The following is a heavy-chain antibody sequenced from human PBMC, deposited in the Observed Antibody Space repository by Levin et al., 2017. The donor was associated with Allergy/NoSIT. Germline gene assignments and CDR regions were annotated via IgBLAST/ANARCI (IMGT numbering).Heavy chain of an antibody. J-gene: IGHJ4*02. CDR2: INPNSGGT. D-gene: IGHD4-17*01. CDR3: ARTRGDYDLQFDY. CDR1: GYTFTAYY. V-gene: IGHV1-2*02. Sequence: ASVKVSCKASGYTFTAYYIHWVRQAPGQGLEWMGWINPNSGGTNYALKFQGRVTLTRDTSISTAYMELSRLRPDDTAVYYCARTRGDYDLQFDYWGQGTLVTVSS.